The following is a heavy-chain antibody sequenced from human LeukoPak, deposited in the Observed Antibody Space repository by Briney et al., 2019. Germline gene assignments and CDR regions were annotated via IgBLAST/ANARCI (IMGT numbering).Heavy chain of an antibody. D-gene: IGHD6-6*01. Sequence: GGSLRLSCAASGFTVSSNYMSWVRQAPGKGLEWVSVIYSGGSTYYADSVKGRFTISRDNSKNTLSLQMNSLRAEDTAVYYCARDSGYSSSSPGHFAYWGQGTLVTVSS. J-gene: IGHJ4*02. V-gene: IGHV3-66*01. CDR1: GFTVSSNY. CDR2: IYSGGST. CDR3: ARDSGYSSSSPGHFAY.